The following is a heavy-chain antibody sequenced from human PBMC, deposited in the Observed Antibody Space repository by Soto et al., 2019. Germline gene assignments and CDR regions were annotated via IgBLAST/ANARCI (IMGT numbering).Heavy chain of an antibody. V-gene: IGHV3-48*01. CDR2: ISSSSSTI. Sequence: QAGGSLRLSCAASGFTFSSYSMNWVRQAPGKGLEWVSYISSSSSTIYYADSVKGRFTISRDNAKNSLYLQMNSLRAEDTAVYYCATKWYSSSWYSNFDYWGQGTLVTVSS. J-gene: IGHJ4*02. CDR1: GFTFSSYS. CDR3: ATKWYSSSWYSNFDY. D-gene: IGHD6-13*01.